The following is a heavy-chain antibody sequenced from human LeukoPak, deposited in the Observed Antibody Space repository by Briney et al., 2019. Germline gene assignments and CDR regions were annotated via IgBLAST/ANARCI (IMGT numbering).Heavy chain of an antibody. CDR1: GFTFSSYE. D-gene: IGHD3-10*01. Sequence: GGSLRLSCAASGFTFSSYEMNWVRQAPGKGLEWVSYISSSGSTIYYADSVKGRFTISRDNAKNSLYLQMNSLRAEDTAVYYCARDYLSGGGFDYWGQGPLVTVSS. J-gene: IGHJ4*02. CDR3: ARDYLSGGGFDY. CDR2: ISSSGSTI. V-gene: IGHV3-48*03.